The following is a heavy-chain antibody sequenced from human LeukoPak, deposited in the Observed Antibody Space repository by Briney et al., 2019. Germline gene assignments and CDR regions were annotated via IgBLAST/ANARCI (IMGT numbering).Heavy chain of an antibody. V-gene: IGHV4-39*01. D-gene: IGHD3-22*01. J-gene: IGHJ4*02. Sequence: PSETLSLTCTVSGGSISSSSYYWGWIRQPPGKGLEWIGSIYYSGSTYYNPSLKSRVTISVDTSKNQFSLKLSSVTAADTAVYYCASVWANYYDSSGQGCWGQGTLVTVSS. CDR2: IYYSGST. CDR1: GGSISSSSYY. CDR3: ASVWANYYDSSGQGC.